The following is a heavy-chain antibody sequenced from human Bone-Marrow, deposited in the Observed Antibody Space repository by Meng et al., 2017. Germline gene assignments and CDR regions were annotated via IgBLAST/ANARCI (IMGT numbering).Heavy chain of an antibody. Sequence: PVHSGAEVQKPGASITVSCKASGYDFTAYFLHWVRPAPGQGLQWVGQIDPYSGDTVYAQKFRGRVTMTRDTSVNSAYLEVNRLTSDDTAVYYCVRDVRQPLDFWGQGTLVTVSS. CDR3: VRDVRQPLDF. J-gene: IGHJ4*02. CDR1: GYDFTAYF. D-gene: IGHD5-18*01. CDR2: IDPYSGDT. V-gene: IGHV1-2*06.